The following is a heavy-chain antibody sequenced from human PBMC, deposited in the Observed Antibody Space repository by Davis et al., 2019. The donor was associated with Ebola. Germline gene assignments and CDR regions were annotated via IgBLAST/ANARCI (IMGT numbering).Heavy chain of an antibody. D-gene: IGHD6-19*01. V-gene: IGHV3-30*02. Sequence: PGGSLRLSCAASGFTFSSYGMHWVRQAPGKGLEWVAFIRYDGSNKYYADSVKGRFTISRDNSKNTLYLQMNSLRAEDTAVFYCAKRATVKVAGANYYNAMDVWGKGTTVTVSS. J-gene: IGHJ6*04. CDR1: GFTFSSYG. CDR3: AKRATVKVAGANYYNAMDV. CDR2: IRYDGSNK.